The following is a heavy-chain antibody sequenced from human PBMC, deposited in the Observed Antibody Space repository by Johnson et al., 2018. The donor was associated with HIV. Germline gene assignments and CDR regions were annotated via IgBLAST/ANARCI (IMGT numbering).Heavy chain of an antibody. V-gene: IGHV3-30*02. D-gene: IGHD2-15*01. CDR3: AKEALRGGEYDAFDI. J-gene: IGHJ3*02. Sequence: QVQLVESGGGVVQPGGSLRLSCATSVFMFSNYGMHWVRQAPGKGLEWVAFIRYDGSNKYYADSVKGRFTIFRDNSKNTLYMQMKSLRVEDTAVYYCAKEALRGGEYDAFDIWGQGTMVTVS. CDR2: IRYDGSNK. CDR1: VFMFSNYG.